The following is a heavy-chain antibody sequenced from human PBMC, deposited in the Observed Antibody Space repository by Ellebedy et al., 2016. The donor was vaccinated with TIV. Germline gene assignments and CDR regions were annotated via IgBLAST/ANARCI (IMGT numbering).Heavy chain of an antibody. V-gene: IGHV1-18*04. CDR3: ARDPLNHCSGGRCYSGTWFDP. CDR2: ISAYNGNT. CDR1: GYTFTSYG. J-gene: IGHJ5*02. D-gene: IGHD2-15*01. Sequence: ASVKVSCKASGYTFTSYGISWVRQAPGQGLEWMGWISAYNGNTNYAQKLQGRVTMTTDTSTSTAYMELRSLRSDDTAVYYCARDPLNHCSGGRCYSGTWFDPWGQGTLVTVSS.